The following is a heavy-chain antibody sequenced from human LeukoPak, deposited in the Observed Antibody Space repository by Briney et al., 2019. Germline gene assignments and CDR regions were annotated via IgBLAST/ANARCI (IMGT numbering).Heavy chain of an antibody. CDR2: IYYSGST. V-gene: IGHV4-34*01. CDR3: ARDFHCGGDCYDAFDI. Sequence: PSETLSLTCAVYGGSFSGYYWSWIRQPPGKGLEWIGSIYYSGSTYYNPSLKSRVTISVDTSKNQFSLKLSSVTAADTAVYYCARDFHCGGDCYDAFDIWGQGTMVTVSS. CDR1: GGSFSGYY. D-gene: IGHD2-21*02. J-gene: IGHJ3*02.